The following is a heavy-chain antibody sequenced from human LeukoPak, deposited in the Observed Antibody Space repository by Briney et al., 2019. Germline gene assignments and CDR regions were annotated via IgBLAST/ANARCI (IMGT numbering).Heavy chain of an antibody. CDR3: ARVSGTYYKGHFDY. CDR1: GFTFSSYS. J-gene: IGHJ4*02. D-gene: IGHD3-10*01. CDR2: ISGSGTEI. Sequence: GGSLRLSCAASGFTFSSYSMTWVRQAPGKGLEWVSYISGSGTEIYYADSVKGRFTISRDNAKNALYLQMNSLSAEDTAVYYCARVSGTYYKGHFDYWGQGTLVTVSS. V-gene: IGHV3-21*01.